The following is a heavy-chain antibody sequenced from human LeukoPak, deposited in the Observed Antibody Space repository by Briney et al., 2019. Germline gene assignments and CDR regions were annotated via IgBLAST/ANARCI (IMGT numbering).Heavy chain of an antibody. CDR2: ITTSSYI. CDR3: ARDGRSGNFDK. V-gene: IGHV3-21*01. D-gene: IGHD1-26*01. Sequence: GGSLRLSCAASGFTFSSYSMNWVRQAPGKGLEWVSSITTSSYIYYADSVKGRFTISRDNAKNSLYLQMNSLRAEDTAVYYCARDGRSGNFDKWGQGTLVSVSS. J-gene: IGHJ4*02. CDR1: GFTFSSYS.